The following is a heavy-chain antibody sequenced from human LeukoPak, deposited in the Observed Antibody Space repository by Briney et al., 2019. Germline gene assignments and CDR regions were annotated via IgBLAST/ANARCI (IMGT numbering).Heavy chain of an antibody. D-gene: IGHD1-26*01. Sequence: GGSLRLSCAASGFTFSNYAMSWVRQATGKGLEWVSAISGSGGDTYYADSVKGRFTISRDNSKNTLYLQMNSLRAEDTAVYYCARDKASGSYPRHYGMDVWGQGTTVTVSS. CDR1: GFTFSNYA. CDR2: ISGSGGDT. V-gene: IGHV3-23*01. CDR3: ARDKASGSYPRHYGMDV. J-gene: IGHJ6*02.